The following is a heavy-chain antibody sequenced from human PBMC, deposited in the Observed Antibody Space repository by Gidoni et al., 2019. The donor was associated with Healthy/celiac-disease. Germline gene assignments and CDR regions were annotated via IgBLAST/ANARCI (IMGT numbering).Heavy chain of an antibody. D-gene: IGHD1-1*01. CDR2: ISWNSGSI. J-gene: IGHJ6*02. V-gene: IGHV3-9*01. CDR3: AKGYFYYYYGMDV. Sequence: EVQLVESGGGLVQPGRSLSLSCAASGFTFDDYAMHWVRQAPGKGLEWVSGISWNSGSIGYADSVKGRFTISRDNAKNSLYLQMNSLRAEDTALYYCAKGYFYYYYGMDVWGQGTTVTVSS. CDR1: GFTFDDYA.